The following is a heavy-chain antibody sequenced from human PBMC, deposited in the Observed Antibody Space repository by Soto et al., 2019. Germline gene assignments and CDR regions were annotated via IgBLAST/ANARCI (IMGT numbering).Heavy chain of an antibody. CDR2: ISGSGGST. CDR1: GFTFSDYA. J-gene: IGHJ5*02. D-gene: IGHD6-6*01. CDR3: ARDGASIAARPNWFDP. Sequence: GGSLRLSCAASGFTFSDYAMTWVRQAPGKGLEWVSAISGSGGSTYYADSVRGRFTISRDNSKNTLYLQMNSLRAEDTAVYYCARDGASIAARPNWFDPWGQGTLVTVSS. V-gene: IGHV3-23*01.